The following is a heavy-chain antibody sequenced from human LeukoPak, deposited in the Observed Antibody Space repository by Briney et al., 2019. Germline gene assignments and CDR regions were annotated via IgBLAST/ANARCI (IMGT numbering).Heavy chain of an antibody. J-gene: IGHJ4*02. Sequence: SETLSLTCTVSGYSIRSGYYWGWIRQPPGKGLEWIGSIYHSGSTYYNPSLKSRVTISVETSKNQFSLKLSSVTAADTAVYYCARVTGYMIEDYFDYWGQGTLVTVSS. CDR3: ARVTGYMIEDYFDY. CDR2: IYHSGST. D-gene: IGHD3-22*01. V-gene: IGHV4-38-2*02. CDR1: GYSIRSGYY.